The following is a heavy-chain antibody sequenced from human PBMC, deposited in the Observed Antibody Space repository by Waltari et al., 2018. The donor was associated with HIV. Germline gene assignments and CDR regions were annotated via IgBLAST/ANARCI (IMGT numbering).Heavy chain of an antibody. CDR2: ISDDSSFI. J-gene: IGHJ3*01. CDR3: GAFLCAEDCRDGFDV. V-gene: IGHV3-21*06. CDR1: GFTFKPYS. D-gene: IGHD2-15*01. Sequence: ESGVGRAKPGGTLKLSCSGSGFTFKPYSVSWIRQTPGRGLEWISSISDDSSFIYYADSVKGRFTVSRDNVRNSVFLQINDVRAEDTATYFCGAFLCAEDCRDGFDVWGQGTMVTVS.